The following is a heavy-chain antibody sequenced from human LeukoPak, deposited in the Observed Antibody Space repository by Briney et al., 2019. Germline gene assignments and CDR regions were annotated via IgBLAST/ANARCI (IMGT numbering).Heavy chain of an antibody. Sequence: GGSLRLSCAASGFTFSTHTVAWVRQAPGKGLECPSYISGSTSVIYYADSVKGRFTISRDNAKNSLYLQMNSLKAEDTAVYYCARGLYYMDVWGKGTTVTVSS. CDR3: ARGLYYMDV. CDR1: GFTFSTHT. J-gene: IGHJ6*03. CDR2: ISGSTSVI. V-gene: IGHV3-48*01.